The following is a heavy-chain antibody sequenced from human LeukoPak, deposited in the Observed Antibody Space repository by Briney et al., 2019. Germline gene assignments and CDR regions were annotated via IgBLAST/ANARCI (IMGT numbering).Heavy chain of an antibody. Sequence: PGGSLRLSCAASGFTFSNAWMSWVRQAPGKGLEWVGRIKRKTDGGTTDYAAPVKGRFTISRDDSKNTLYLQMNTLKTEDTGVYYCTTVFDCGGGNCPLYFAYWGQGTLVTVSS. D-gene: IGHD2-15*01. J-gene: IGHJ4*02. V-gene: IGHV3-15*01. CDR2: IKRKTDGGTT. CDR1: GFTFSNAW. CDR3: TTVFDCGGGNCPLYFAY.